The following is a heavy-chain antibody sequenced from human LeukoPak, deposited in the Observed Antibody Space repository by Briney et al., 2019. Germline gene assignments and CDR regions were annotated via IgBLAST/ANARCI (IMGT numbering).Heavy chain of an antibody. D-gene: IGHD1-1*01. CDR2: ISSGGTT. J-gene: IGHJ6*02. CDR1: GFTFSIYA. CDR3: AKWYTSDSYYYGMDV. V-gene: IGHV3-23*01. Sequence: GGSLRLSCAASGFTFSIYAMSWVRQAPGKGLEWVSTISSGGTTYYADSVKGRFTISRDNSRNTLYLQMNSLRAEDTAVCYCAKWYTSDSYYYGMDVWGQGTTVTVSS.